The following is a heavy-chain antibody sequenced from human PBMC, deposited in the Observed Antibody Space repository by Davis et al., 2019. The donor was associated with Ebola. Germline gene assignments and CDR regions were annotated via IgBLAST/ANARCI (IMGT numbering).Heavy chain of an antibody. Sequence: ASVKVSCNASGYTFTGYYMHWVRQPPGQGLEWMGWINPSSGGTNYAQKFQGWVTMTRDTSISTAYMELSSLRPDDTTVDYCARGGTRANWFDPWGQGTLVTVSS. CDR2: INPSSGGT. J-gene: IGHJ5*02. CDR3: ARGGTRANWFDP. CDR1: GYTFTGYY. V-gene: IGHV1-2*04.